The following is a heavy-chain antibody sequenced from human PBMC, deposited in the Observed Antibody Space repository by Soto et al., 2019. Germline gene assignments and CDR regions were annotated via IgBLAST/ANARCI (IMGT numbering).Heavy chain of an antibody. V-gene: IGHV4-30-4*01. D-gene: IGHD3-22*01. Sequence: QVHLQESGPGVVKPSQTLSLSCTVSGESISSPHYYWAWIRQPPGKGLEWVGYIYYTGNNFYDPALKSLVAMSIDPSTTLFSLKLASVTDADTAVYFCARETKQNYDSSPWNGGFDSRAPGTLVTVSS. CDR1: GESISSPHYY. J-gene: IGHJ4*02. CDR3: ARETKQNYDSSPWNGGFDS. CDR2: IYYTGNN.